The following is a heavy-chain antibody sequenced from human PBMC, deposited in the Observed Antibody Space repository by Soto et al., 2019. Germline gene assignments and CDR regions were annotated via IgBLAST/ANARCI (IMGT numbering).Heavy chain of an antibody. CDR2: LSGDNGDI. CDR3: AGSRGFGFAF. V-gene: IGHV1-18*01. D-gene: IGHD2-15*01. Sequence: QVQLVQSGDELKKPGASVKVSCKASDYTCNSYGISWVRKAPGQGLEWMGWLSGDNGDIKYAQKFQGRVTMTTDISTSTVYMELRSLSSDDTAVYFCAGSRGFGFAFWGQGALVTVSS. J-gene: IGHJ4*02. CDR1: DYTCNSYG.